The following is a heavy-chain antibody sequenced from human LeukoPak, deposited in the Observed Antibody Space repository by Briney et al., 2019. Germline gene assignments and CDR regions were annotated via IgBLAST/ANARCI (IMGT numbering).Heavy chain of an antibody. J-gene: IGHJ4*02. CDR2: ISDSGGNT. CDR1: GFTFSTDA. V-gene: IGHV3-23*01. CDR3: AKGTMHDY. Sequence: GGSLRLSCAASGFTFSTDALNGVRQAPGKGLEWVSGISDSGGNTYYADSVKGRFTISRDKSKNTLDLQMNSLRAEDTAVYYCAKGTMHDYWGQGTLVTVSS. D-gene: IGHD4/OR15-4a*01.